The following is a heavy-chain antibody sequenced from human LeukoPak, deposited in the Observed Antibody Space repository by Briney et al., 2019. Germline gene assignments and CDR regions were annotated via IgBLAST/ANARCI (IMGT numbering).Heavy chain of an antibody. CDR1: GLTPSNSM. CDR2: IRPDGVEK. J-gene: IGHJ4*02. V-gene: IGHV3-30*02. CDR3: ARESNWNYAFDY. D-gene: IGHD1-7*01. Sequence: GGSLRPSCAASGLTPSNSMMHWIRQAPGEGLEWVALIRPDGVEKFYSDSVEGRFTISRDNSKNTVYLEMTNLRAEDTAVYYCARESNWNYAFDYWGQGTLATVSS.